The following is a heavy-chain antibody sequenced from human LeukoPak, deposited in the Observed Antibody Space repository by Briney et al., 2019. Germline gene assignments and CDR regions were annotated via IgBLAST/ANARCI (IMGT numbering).Heavy chain of an antibody. D-gene: IGHD3-10*01. CDR2: ISSSGSTI. CDR1: GFTFSSYE. CDR3: ARVGWFGELWEYYFDY. Sequence: GGSLRLSCAASGFTFSSYEMNWVRQAPGKGLEWVSYISSSGSTIYYADSVKGRFTISGDNAKNSLYLQMNSLRAEDTAVYYCARVGWFGELWEYYFDYWGQGTLVTVSS. V-gene: IGHV3-48*03. J-gene: IGHJ4*02.